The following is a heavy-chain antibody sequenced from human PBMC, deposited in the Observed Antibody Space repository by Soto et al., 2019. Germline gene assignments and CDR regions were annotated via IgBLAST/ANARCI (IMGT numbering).Heavy chain of an antibody. D-gene: IGHD2-21*01. CDR2: IYYSGST. V-gene: IGHV4-30-4*01. Sequence: SETLSLTCTVSGGSISSGDYYWSWIRQPPGKGLEWIGYIYYSGSTYYNPSLKSRVTMSVDTSKNQFSLTLNSVTAADTATYYCARGGISHWAYFYYMDVWDRGTTVTVSS. CDR1: GGSISSGDYY. CDR3: ARGGISHWAYFYYMDV. J-gene: IGHJ6*03.